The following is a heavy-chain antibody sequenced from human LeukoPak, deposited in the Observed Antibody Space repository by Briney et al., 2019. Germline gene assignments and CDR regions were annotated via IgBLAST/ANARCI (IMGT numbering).Heavy chain of an antibody. CDR1: GFTFSSYS. Sequence: SGRSLRLSCAASGFTFSSYSMNWVRQASGKGLEWVSSISSDSNYIYYADSVKGRFTISRDNAKNSLYLQMNSLRAEDTAVYYCARDVARISDYWGQGTLVTVSS. V-gene: IGHV3-21*01. J-gene: IGHJ4*02. CDR3: ARDVARISDY. CDR2: ISSDSNYI. D-gene: IGHD2-15*01.